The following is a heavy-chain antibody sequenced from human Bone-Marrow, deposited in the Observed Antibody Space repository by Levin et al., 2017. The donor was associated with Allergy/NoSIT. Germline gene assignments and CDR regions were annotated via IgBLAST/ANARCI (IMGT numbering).Heavy chain of an antibody. J-gene: IGHJ6*02. CDR3: SRSGPPREGDYYYYGLDV. CDR2: IIAIFDKP. V-gene: IGHV1-69*13. CDR1: GGFFSTYA. Sequence: ASVKVSCKASGGFFSTYAYSWLRQAPGHGLEWMGGIIAIFDKPNYAQKFQGRLTITADDSTTTAYMELSALTSEDTAIYYCSRSGPPREGDYYYYGLDVWGQGTTVTV. D-gene: IGHD1-26*01.